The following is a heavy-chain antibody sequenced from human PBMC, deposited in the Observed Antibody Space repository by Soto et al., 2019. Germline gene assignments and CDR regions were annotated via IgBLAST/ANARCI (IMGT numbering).Heavy chain of an antibody. J-gene: IGHJ5*02. CDR3: ARAPYYYDSSGYYYKADWFDP. CDR1: GGSISSGGYS. Sequence: SETLSLTCAVSGGSISSGGYSWSWIRQPPGKGLEWIGYIYHSGSTYYNPSLKSRVTISVDRSKNRFSLKLSSVTAADTAVYYCARAPYYYDSSGYYYKADWFDPWGQGTLVTVSS. CDR2: IYHSGST. V-gene: IGHV4-30-2*01. D-gene: IGHD3-22*01.